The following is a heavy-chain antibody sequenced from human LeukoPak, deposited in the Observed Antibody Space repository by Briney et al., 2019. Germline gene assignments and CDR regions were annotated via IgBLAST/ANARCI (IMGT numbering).Heavy chain of an antibody. D-gene: IGHD4-17*01. CDR1: GLNFSTYS. Sequence: GGSLRLSCAASGLNFSTYSFNWVRQAPGKGLEWVSSISGRSHAINYAHSVRGRFTIPRDNAEKSLYLQMNSLRAEDTAVYYCARGPYGDYDYYYATDIWGQGTTVTVSS. V-gene: IGHV3-21*01. J-gene: IGHJ6*02. CDR2: ISGRSHAI. CDR3: ARGPYGDYDYYYATDI.